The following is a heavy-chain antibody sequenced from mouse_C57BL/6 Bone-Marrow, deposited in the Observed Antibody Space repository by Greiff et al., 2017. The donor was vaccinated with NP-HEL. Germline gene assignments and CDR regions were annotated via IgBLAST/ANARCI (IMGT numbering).Heavy chain of an antibody. CDR3: ARSAMVPFDY. Sequence: VQLQQSGAELVRPGTSVKVSCKASGYAFTNYLIEWVKQRPGQGLEWIGVINPGSGGTNYNEKFKGKATLTADKSSSTAYMQLSSLTSEDSAVYFCARSAMVPFDYWGQGTTLTGSS. J-gene: IGHJ2*01. D-gene: IGHD2-2*01. CDR1: GYAFTNYL. V-gene: IGHV1-54*01. CDR2: INPGSGGT.